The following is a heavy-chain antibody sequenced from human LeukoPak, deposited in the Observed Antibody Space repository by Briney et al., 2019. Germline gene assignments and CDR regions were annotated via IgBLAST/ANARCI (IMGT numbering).Heavy chain of an antibody. V-gene: IGHV1-69*04. J-gene: IGHJ4*02. D-gene: IGHD3/OR15-3a*01. CDR2: IVPTLSIA. CDR1: GYTFTGYY. Sequence: SVKVSCKASGYTFTGYYMHWVRQAPGQGLEWMGRIVPTLSIANYAQKFQGRITISADKSTSTVYLELGSLRSEDTAVYYCASDFSTYHEEHSYYWGQGTLVAVSP. CDR3: ASDFSTYHEEHSYY.